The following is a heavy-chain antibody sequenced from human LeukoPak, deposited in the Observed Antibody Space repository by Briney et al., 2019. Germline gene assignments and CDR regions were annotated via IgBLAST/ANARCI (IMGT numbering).Heavy chain of an antibody. D-gene: IGHD2-15*01. CDR2: INPAGSET. V-gene: IGHV3-7*01. Sequence: GGFLRLSYAASGFSFSAYWMTWVRQAPGTGLEWVANINPAGSETYYVDPVKGRFSISRDNAKNLVYLQMNSLRAEDTAVYHCARFGYVAAVDVWGQGTPVTVSS. J-gene: IGHJ4*02. CDR3: ARFGYVAAVDV. CDR1: GFSFSAYW.